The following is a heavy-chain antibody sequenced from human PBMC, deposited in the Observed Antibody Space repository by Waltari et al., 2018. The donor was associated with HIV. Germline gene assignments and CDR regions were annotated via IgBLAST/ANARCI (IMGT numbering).Heavy chain of an antibody. J-gene: IGHJ5*01. CDR1: GGAFVSHT. D-gene: IGHD3-10*01. CDR2: AIPMFVTA. Sequence: QVQLVQSGAEVKKPGSSVKVSCKASGGAFVSHTFNWVRQAPGQGLEWMGSAIPMFVTANYSRKFQGRVTITADKSTTTAYMELNGLRIDDTAVYYCASARETMGVDFDSWGQGTLVTVS. V-gene: IGHV1-69*08. CDR3: ASARETMGVDFDS.